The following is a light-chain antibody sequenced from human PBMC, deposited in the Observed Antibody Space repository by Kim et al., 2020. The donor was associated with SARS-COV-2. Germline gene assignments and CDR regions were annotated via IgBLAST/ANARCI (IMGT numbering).Light chain of an antibody. J-gene: IGLJ3*02. V-gene: IGLV3-1*01. CDR1: KLGDKY. Sequence: SYELTQPPSVSVSPGQTASITCSGDKLGDKYACWHQQKPGQSPVLVIYQDSKRPSGIPERFSGSNSGNTATLTISGTQPMDEADFYCQAWDSNTGVFGGGTKLTVL. CDR2: QDS. CDR3: QAWDSNTGV.